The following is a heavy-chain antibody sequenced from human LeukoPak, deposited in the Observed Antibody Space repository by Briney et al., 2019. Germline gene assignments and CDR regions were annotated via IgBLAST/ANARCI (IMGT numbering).Heavy chain of an antibody. V-gene: IGHV4-34*01. CDR1: GGSFSGYY. D-gene: IGHD4-17*01. J-gene: IGHJ4*02. CDR2: INHSGST. Sequence: SETLSLTCAVYGGSFSGYYWSWIRQPPGKGLEWIGEINHSGSTNYNPSLKSRVTISVDTSKNQFSLKLSSVTAADTAVYYCARVGYGGDYEVDYWGQGTLVTVSS. CDR3: ARVGYGGDYEVDY.